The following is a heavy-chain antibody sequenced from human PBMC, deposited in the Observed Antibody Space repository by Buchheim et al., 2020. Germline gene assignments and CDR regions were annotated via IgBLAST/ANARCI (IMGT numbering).Heavy chain of an antibody. CDR1: GFSFSTSW. D-gene: IGHD3-10*01. Sequence: EVQLVESGGGLVQPGGSLRLSCAASGFSFSTSWMHWVRQAPGTGLVWVSRINSDGSGTIYADSVKGRFTISRDNAKNTLFLQMNSLRAEDTAIYYCTRDSTSGSYDYWGQGTL. CDR2: INSDGSGT. V-gene: IGHV3-74*01. CDR3: TRDSTSGSYDY. J-gene: IGHJ4*02.